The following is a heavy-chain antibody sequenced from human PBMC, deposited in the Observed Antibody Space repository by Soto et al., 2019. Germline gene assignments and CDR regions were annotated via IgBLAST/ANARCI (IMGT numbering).Heavy chain of an antibody. CDR3: AMMWGVEELLPVSVQ. D-gene: IGHD3-10*01. J-gene: IGHJ4*02. CDR1: SASLDSDN. V-gene: IGHV4-59*03. Sequence: QVHLQESGPGLVKPSETLSLTCAVSSASLDSDNWSWIRQPPGKGLEWIGYIYPNGRTNYNPSLRGRVAISIDKSTNRLSLWLVAVCAAGAAGGLGAMMWGVEELLPVSVQGGQGTVVTV. CDR2: IYPNGRT.